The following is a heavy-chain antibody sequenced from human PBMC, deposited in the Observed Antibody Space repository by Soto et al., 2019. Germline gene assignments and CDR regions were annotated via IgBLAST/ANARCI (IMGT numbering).Heavy chain of an antibody. CDR3: ARSMITFGGVYDY. V-gene: IGHV1-2*04. CDR2: INPNSGGT. D-gene: IGHD3-16*01. Sequence: ASVKVSCKASGYTFTGYYMHWVRQAPGQGLEWMGWINPNSGGTNYAQKFQGWVTMTRDTSISTAYMELSRLRSDDTAVYYCARSMITFGGVYDYWGQGTLVTVSS. J-gene: IGHJ4*02. CDR1: GYTFTGYY.